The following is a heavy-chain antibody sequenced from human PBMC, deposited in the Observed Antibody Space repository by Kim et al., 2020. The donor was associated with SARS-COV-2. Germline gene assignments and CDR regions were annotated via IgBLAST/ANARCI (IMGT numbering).Heavy chain of an antibody. D-gene: IGHD3-3*01. CDR1: GYTFTSYY. CDR2: INPSGGST. CDR3: AREQAIFGVVTYYAFDI. V-gene: IGHV1-46*01. Sequence: ASVKVSCKASGYTFTSYYMHWVRQAPGQGLEWMGIINPSGGSTSYAQKFQGRVTMTRDTSTSTVYMELSSLRSEDTAVYYCAREQAIFGVVTYYAFDIWGQGTMVTVSS. J-gene: IGHJ3*02.